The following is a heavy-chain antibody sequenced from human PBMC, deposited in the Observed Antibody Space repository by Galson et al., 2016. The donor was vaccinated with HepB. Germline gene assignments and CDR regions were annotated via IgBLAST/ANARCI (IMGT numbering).Heavy chain of an antibody. CDR1: GYTLNTYN. J-gene: IGHJ4*02. CDR2: IKPSGGNT. Sequence: SVKVSCKASGYTLNTYNMHWVRQAPEQGLEWMGIIKPSGGNTIYAQEFQDRITMTRDTSTSTVYMELISLRSEDTAVYYCARELDHSFYFDYWGQGTLLTVSS. D-gene: IGHD1-14*01. V-gene: IGHV1-46*02. CDR3: ARELDHSFYFDY.